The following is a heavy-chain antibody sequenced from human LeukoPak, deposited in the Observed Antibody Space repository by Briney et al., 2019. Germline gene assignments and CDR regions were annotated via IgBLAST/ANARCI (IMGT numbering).Heavy chain of an antibody. CDR2: ISYDGSNK. CDR1: GFTFSSYA. D-gene: IGHD6-19*01. Sequence: GGSLRLSCAASGFTFSSYAMHWVRQAPGKGLEWVAVISYDGSNKYYADSVKGRFTISRDNSKNTLYLQMNSLRAEDTALYYCARRDSSGWYVVDYWGQGTLVTVSS. V-gene: IGHV3-30*04. CDR3: ARRDSSGWYVVDY. J-gene: IGHJ4*02.